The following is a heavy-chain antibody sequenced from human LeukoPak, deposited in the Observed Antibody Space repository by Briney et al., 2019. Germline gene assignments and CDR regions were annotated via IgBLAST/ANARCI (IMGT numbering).Heavy chain of an antibody. V-gene: IGHV3-15*05. CDR3: TTGIDYGGGY. Sequence: GGSLRLSCAASGFTFSSYAMSWVRQAPGKGLEWVGRIKNKDEGEKTDYAAPVKGRFTISRDDSKATLFLQMNSLKMEDTAIYYCTTGIDYGGGYWGQGTLVSVSS. D-gene: IGHD3-16*01. CDR1: GFTFSSYA. CDR2: IKNKDEGEKT. J-gene: IGHJ4*02.